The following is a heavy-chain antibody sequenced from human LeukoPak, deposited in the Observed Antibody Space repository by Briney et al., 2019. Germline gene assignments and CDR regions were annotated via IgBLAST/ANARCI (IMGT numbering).Heavy chain of an antibody. CDR1: GFSFSTYA. D-gene: IGHD3-16*02. CDR2: VNGNGGST. CDR3: AKSLYGGCDY. Sequence: GGSLRLSCAASGFSFSTYAMSWVRQAPGKGLEWVSGVNGNGGSTSYADSVKGRFTIFRDNSKNTVYLQMNSLRVEDTAVYYCAKSLYGGCDYWGQGTVVTVSP. V-gene: IGHV3-23*01. J-gene: IGHJ4*02.